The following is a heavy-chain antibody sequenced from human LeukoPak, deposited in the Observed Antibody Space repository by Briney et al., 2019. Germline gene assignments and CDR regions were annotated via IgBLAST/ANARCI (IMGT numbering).Heavy chain of an antibody. CDR2: VNHSGST. Sequence: SETLSLTCAVYGGSFSGYYWSWIRQPPGKGLEWIGEVNHSGSTNYNPSLKSRVTISVDTSKNQFSLKLSSVTAADTAVYYCARGGFVVVPAALPPNAFDIWGQGTMVTVSS. D-gene: IGHD2-2*01. CDR3: ARGGFVVVPAALPPNAFDI. J-gene: IGHJ3*02. V-gene: IGHV4-34*01. CDR1: GGSFSGYY.